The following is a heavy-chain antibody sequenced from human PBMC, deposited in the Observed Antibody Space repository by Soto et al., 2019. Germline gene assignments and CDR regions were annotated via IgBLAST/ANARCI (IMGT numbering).Heavy chain of an antibody. D-gene: IGHD6-13*01. CDR1: GFTFSSYG. Sequence: QVQLVESGGGVVQPGRSLRLSCAASGFTFSSYGMHWVRQAPGKGLEWVAVIWYDGSNKYYADSVKGRFTISRDNSTKTLDLQMNSLRAEETAVYYCARGYSSSWYGRYFDYWGQGTVVTVSS. CDR3: ARGYSSSWYGRYFDY. V-gene: IGHV3-33*01. CDR2: IWYDGSNK. J-gene: IGHJ4*02.